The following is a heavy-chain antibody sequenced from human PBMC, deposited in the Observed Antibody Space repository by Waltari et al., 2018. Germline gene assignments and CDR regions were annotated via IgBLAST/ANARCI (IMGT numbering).Heavy chain of an antibody. CDR3: ARDSDSYYSSSWYVDY. J-gene: IGHJ4*02. D-gene: IGHD6-13*01. CDR1: GYTFTGYY. Sequence: QVQLVQSGAEVKKPGASVKVSCKASGYTFTGYYMHWVRQAPGQGLEWMGRINPNSGGTNYAQKFQGRVTMTRDTSISTAYMELSRLRSDDTAVYYCARDSDSYYSSSWYVDYWGQGTLVTVSS. CDR2: INPNSGGT. V-gene: IGHV1-2*06.